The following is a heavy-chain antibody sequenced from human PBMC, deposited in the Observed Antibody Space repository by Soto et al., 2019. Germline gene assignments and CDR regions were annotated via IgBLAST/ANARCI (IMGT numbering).Heavy chain of an antibody. CDR1: GFTFSDHY. Sequence: EVQLVESGGGLVQPGGSLRLSCAASGFTFSDHYMDWVRQAPGKGLEWVGRTRNKANSYTTEYAASVKGRFTISRDDSKXXLDLQLNSLKTEDTAVYYGAREGRGGYGDDPGFDYWGQGTLVTVSS. CDR3: AREGRGGYGDDPGFDY. V-gene: IGHV3-72*01. D-gene: IGHD4-17*01. CDR2: TRNKANSYTT. J-gene: IGHJ4*02.